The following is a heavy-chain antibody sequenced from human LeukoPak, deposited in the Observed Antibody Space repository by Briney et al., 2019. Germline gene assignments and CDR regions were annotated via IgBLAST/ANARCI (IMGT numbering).Heavy chain of an antibody. CDR1: GGSISSSSYY. J-gene: IGHJ6*03. Sequence: SETLSLTCTVSGGSISSSSYYWVWMRQPPGKGLVWIGSIYYSGSTYYNPSLKSRVTISVDTSKNQFSLKLSSVTAADTAVYYCALGMGWNYYYCYMDVWGKGTTVTVS. CDR2: IYYSGST. CDR3: ALGMGWNYYYCYMDV. D-gene: IGHD7-27*01. V-gene: IGHV4-39*07.